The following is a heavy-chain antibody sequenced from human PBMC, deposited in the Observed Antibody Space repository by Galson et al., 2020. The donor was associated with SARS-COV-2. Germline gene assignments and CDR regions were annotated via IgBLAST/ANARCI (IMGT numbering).Heavy chain of an antibody. Sequence: GESLKIPCKTSGYLLTRYGIRRVRQAPGPGLVRMGWIAGYNAKSQYGHQFQGRVTLTIDPTTSIVYMDLRGLRSGDTAVYYCARELEPGMLYYHESMDVWGQGTAVTVSS. CDR1: GYLLTRYG. CDR2: IAGYNAKS. CDR3: ARELEPGMLYYHESMDV. D-gene: IGHD2-2*01. V-gene: IGHV1-18*01. J-gene: IGHJ6*02.